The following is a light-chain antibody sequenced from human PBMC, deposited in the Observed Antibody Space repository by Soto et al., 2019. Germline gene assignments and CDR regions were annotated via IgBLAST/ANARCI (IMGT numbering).Light chain of an antibody. CDR3: QSYDSSLSGWV. CDR1: SSNIGAGYD. V-gene: IGLV1-40*01. Sequence: QSVLTQPPSVSGAPGQRVTISCTGSSSNIGAGYDVHWYQQLPGTAPKLLISGNSNRPSGVPDRFSGYKSGTSASLAITGLQAEDEADYYCQSYDSSLSGWVFGGGTKLTV. CDR2: GNS. J-gene: IGLJ3*02.